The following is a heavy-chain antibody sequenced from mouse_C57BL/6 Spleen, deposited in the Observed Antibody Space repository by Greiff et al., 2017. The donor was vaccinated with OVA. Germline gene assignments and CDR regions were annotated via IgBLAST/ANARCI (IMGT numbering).Heavy chain of an antibody. CDR1: GYTFTSYG. CDR3: ASHTPSVFAY. V-gene: IGHV1-81*01. CDR2: IYPRSGNT. J-gene: IGHJ3*01. D-gene: IGHD6-1*01. Sequence: VQLQQSGAELVRPGASVKLSCKASGYTFTSYGISWVKQRTGQGLEWIGEIYPRSGNTYYNEKFKGKATLTADKSSSTAYMELRSLTSEDSAVYFSASHTPSVFAYWGQGTLVTVSA.